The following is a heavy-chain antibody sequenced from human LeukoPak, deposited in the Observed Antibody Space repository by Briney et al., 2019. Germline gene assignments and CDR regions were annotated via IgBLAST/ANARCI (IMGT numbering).Heavy chain of an antibody. V-gene: IGHV4-59*04. Sequence: SETLSLTCTVSDASISGYYWSWIRQPPGKGLEWTGTIYYTGRTYYNPSLESRLTISVDTSKNQFSLKLTSVTAADTAIYYCAQSLGSGNWIGNWFDPWGQGTLVTVSS. CDR1: DASISGYY. CDR3: AQSLGSGNWIGNWFDP. D-gene: IGHD1-1*01. CDR2: IYYTGRT. J-gene: IGHJ5*02.